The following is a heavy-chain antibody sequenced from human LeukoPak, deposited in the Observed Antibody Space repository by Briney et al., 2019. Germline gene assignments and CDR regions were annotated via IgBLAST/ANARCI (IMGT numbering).Heavy chain of an antibody. J-gene: IGHJ4*02. CDR2: ISSSSSTI. CDR3: VRGDGWFGELLNFDN. V-gene: IGHV3-48*02. Sequence: PGGPLRLSCAASGFTFRAYSMNWVRQAPGKGPEWVSHISSSSSTIYNADSVKGRFTISRDNAKNSLYLQMNSLGDEDTAVYYCVRGDGWFGELLNFDNWGQGTLVTVSS. D-gene: IGHD3-10*01. CDR1: GFTFRAYS.